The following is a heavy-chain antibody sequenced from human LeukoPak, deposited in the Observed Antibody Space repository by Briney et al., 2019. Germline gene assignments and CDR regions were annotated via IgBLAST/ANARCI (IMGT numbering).Heavy chain of an antibody. V-gene: IGHV3-53*01. CDR2: IYSGGST. CDR3: ARDLFGVTTTYYYYGMDV. D-gene: IGHD4-17*01. J-gene: IGHJ6*02. CDR1: GFTVSSSY. Sequence: GGSLRLSCAASGFTVSSSYMSWVRQAPGKGLEWVSVIYSGGSTYYADSVKGRFTISRDNSKNTLYLQMNSLRAEDTAVYYCARDLFGVTTTYYYYGMDVWGQGTTVTVSS.